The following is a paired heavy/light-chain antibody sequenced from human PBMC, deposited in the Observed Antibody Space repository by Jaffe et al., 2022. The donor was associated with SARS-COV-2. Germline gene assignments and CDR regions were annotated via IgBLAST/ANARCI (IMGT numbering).Light chain of an antibody. CDR1: SSDIGDYNS. Sequence: QSALTQPASVSGSPGQSITISCTGTSSDIGDYNSVSWYQQHPGMAPKLLIYDVRSRASGISIRFSASKSGNTASLTISGLQAEDEADYYCSSYTASSTLLFGGGTKLTVL. J-gene: IGLJ2*01. V-gene: IGLV2-14*03. CDR3: SSYTASSTLL. CDR2: DVR.
Heavy chain of an antibody. D-gene: IGHD3-3*01. V-gene: IGHV4-59*01. J-gene: IGHJ4*02. Sequence: QVQLQESGPGLVKPSETLSLTCTVSGGSISGYYWTWIRQSPGKGLEWIGYISYNGNTNYNPSLKSRVTISVDTSKNQFSLKLSSVTAADTAVYYCARDVRFEWLFLWGQGTLVTVSS. CDR2: ISYNGNT. CDR1: GGSISGYY. CDR3: ARDVRFEWLFL.